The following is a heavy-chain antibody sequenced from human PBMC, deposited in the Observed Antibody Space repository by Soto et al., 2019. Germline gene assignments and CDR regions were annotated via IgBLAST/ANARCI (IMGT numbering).Heavy chain of an antibody. CDR3: ASLRSSLDAFDI. J-gene: IGHJ3*02. CDR1: GDSFTNYW. Sequence: PGEPQKNPWSGAGDSFTNYWVGWVRQMPGKGLEWMGIIYPGDSDTRYSPSFQGQVTISADKSISTAYLQWSSLKASDTAMYYCASLRSSLDAFDIWGQGTMVTVSS. D-gene: IGHD6-13*01. V-gene: IGHV5-51*01. CDR2: IYPGDSDT.